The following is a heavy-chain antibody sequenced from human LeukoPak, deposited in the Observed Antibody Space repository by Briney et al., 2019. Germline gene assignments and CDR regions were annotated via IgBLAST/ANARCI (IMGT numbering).Heavy chain of an antibody. CDR3: ARGEMATIKFDY. Sequence: ASVKVSCKASGYTFTSYDINWVRQATGQGPEWMGWMNPNSGNTGYAQKFQGRVTITRNTSISTAYMELSSLRSEDTAVYYCARGEMATIKFDYWGQGTLVTVSS. CDR2: MNPNSGNT. V-gene: IGHV1-8*03. CDR1: GYTFTSYD. D-gene: IGHD5-24*01. J-gene: IGHJ4*02.